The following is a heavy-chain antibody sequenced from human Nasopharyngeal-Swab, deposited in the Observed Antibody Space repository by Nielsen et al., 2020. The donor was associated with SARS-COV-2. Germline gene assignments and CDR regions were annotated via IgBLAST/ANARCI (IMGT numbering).Heavy chain of an antibody. CDR1: GFTVSSNY. V-gene: IGHV3-66*01. D-gene: IGHD3-16*01. CDR2: FYSDGST. CDR3: ASLRWGDY. J-gene: IGHJ4*02. Sequence: GESLKISCAASGFTVSSNYMSWVRQAPGKGLEWVSVFYSDGSTFYADSVKGRFTISRDNSKHTLYLQMDSLRAEDTAVYYCASLRWGDYWGQGTLVTVSS.